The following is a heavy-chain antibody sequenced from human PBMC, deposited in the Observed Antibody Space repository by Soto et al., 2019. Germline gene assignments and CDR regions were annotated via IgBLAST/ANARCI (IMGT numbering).Heavy chain of an antibody. J-gene: IGHJ6*02. CDR2: IYYSGST. CDR1: GGSISSYY. V-gene: IGHV4-59*01. Sequence: SETLSLTCTVSGGSISSYYWSWIRQPPGKGLEWIGYIYYSGSTNYNPSLKSRVTISVDTSKNQFSLKLSSVTAADKAVYYCARVMGQLPVWGQGTTVTVSS. CDR3: ARVMGQLPV. D-gene: IGHD1-1*01.